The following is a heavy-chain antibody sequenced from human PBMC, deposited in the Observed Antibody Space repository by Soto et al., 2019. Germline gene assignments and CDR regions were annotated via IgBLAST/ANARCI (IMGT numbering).Heavy chain of an antibody. V-gene: IGHV4-59*11. J-gene: IGHJ6*03. D-gene: IGHD3-10*01. CDR2: IYYSGST. CDR1: GGSISSHY. Sequence: SETLSLTCTVSGGSISSHYWSWIRQPPGKGLEWIGYIYYSGSTNYNPSLKSRVTISVDTSKNQFSLKLSSVTAADTAVYYCARDSGVSNYYYYMDVWGKGTTVTVS. CDR3: ARDSGVSNYYYYMDV.